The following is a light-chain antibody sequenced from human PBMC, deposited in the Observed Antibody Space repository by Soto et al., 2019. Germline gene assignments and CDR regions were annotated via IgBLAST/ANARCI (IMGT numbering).Light chain of an antibody. CDR2: GNS. J-gene: IGLJ1*01. CDR1: SSNIGAGYD. V-gene: IGLV1-40*01. Sequence: QSVLTQPPSVSGVPGQRVTISCTGSSSNIGAGYDVQWYQQLPGTAPKLLIYGNSNRPSGVPDRFSGSKSGTSASLAITGLQAEDEADYYCQSYDSSLSGYVFGTGTKLTVL. CDR3: QSYDSSLSGYV.